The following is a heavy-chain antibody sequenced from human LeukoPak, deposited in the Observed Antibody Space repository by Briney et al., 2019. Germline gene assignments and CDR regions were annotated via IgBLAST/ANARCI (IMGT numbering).Heavy chain of an antibody. CDR2: ISGSGGST. CDR1: GFTFSSYA. J-gene: IGHJ6*03. Sequence: PGGSLRLSCAASGFTFSSYAMSWVRQAPGKGLEWVSAISGSGGSTYYADSVKGRFTISRDNSKNTLYLQMNSLRAEDTAVYYCAKDSRVRGLPDYYYYMDAWGKGTTVTVSS. D-gene: IGHD2-21*02. V-gene: IGHV3-23*01. CDR3: AKDSRVRGLPDYYYYMDA.